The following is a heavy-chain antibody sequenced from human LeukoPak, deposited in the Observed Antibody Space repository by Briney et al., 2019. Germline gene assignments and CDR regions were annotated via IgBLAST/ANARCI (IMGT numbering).Heavy chain of an antibody. CDR3: ARSDSSSWLPRDY. Sequence: ASVKVSCKASGGTFSSYAISWVRPAPGQGLEWMGGIIPIFGTANYAQKFQGRVTITADESTSTAYMELSSLRSEDTAVYYCARSDSSSWLPRDYWGQGTLVTVSS. J-gene: IGHJ4*02. V-gene: IGHV1-69*01. CDR2: IIPIFGTA. CDR1: GGTFSSYA. D-gene: IGHD6-13*01.